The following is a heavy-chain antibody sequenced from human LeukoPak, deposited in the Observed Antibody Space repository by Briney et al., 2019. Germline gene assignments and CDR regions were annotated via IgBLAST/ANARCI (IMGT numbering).Heavy chain of an antibody. CDR2: ISYDGSNK. J-gene: IGHJ4*02. D-gene: IGHD6-19*01. CDR1: GFTFSSYG. Sequence: GSLRLSCAASGFTFSSYGMHWVRQAPGKGLEWVAVISYDGSNKYYADSVKGRFTISRDNSKNTLYLQMNSLRAEDTAVYYCASRQLSSGGPYYFDYWGQGTLVTVSS. V-gene: IGHV3-30*03. CDR3: ASRQLSSGGPYYFDY.